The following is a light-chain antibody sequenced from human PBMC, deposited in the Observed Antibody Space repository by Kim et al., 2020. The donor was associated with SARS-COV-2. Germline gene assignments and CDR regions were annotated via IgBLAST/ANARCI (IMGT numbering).Light chain of an antibody. CDR3: QQSYSTPQLT. V-gene: IGKV1-39*01. Sequence: SVGARVTITCRASQSISSYLNWYQQKPGKAPKLLIYAASSLQSGVPSRFSGSGSGTDFTLTISSLQPEDFATYYCQQSYSTPQLTFGGGTKVDIK. CDR2: AAS. CDR1: QSISSY. J-gene: IGKJ4*01.